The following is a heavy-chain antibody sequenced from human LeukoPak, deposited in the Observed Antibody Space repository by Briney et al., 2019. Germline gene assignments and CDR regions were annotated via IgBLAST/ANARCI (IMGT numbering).Heavy chain of an antibody. Sequence: GGSLRLSCAASGFTFSSYSMNWVRQAPGKGLEWVSSISSSVGYIYYADSVKGRFTISRDNAKKSLYLQMNSLRVEDTAVYYCARDLIPPDWTGIAAAGGSNPWGQGTLVTVSS. CDR1: GFTFSSYS. D-gene: IGHD6-13*01. CDR2: ISSSVGYI. V-gene: IGHV3-21*01. CDR3: ARDLIPPDWTGIAAAGGSNP. J-gene: IGHJ5*02.